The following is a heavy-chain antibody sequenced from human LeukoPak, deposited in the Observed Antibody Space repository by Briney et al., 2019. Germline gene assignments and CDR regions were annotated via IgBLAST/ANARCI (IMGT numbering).Heavy chain of an antibody. Sequence: SETLSLTCTVSGGSISSSSYYWGWIRQPPGTGLEWIGSIYYSGSTYYNPSLKSRVTISEDTSKNQFSLKLSSVTAADTAVYYCARQPYDSSGYCDYWGQGTLVTVSS. J-gene: IGHJ4*02. D-gene: IGHD3-22*01. V-gene: IGHV4-39*01. CDR3: ARQPYDSSGYCDY. CDR2: IYYSGST. CDR1: GGSISSSSYY.